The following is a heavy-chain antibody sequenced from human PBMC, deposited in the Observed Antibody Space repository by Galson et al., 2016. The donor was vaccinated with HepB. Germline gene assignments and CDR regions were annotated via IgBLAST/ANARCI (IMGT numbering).Heavy chain of an antibody. Sequence: SVKVSCKASGYTFTSYSIHWVRQAPGQRPEWMGWINAGNGNTKYSQKFQGRVTITRDTSASTAYMELSSLRSEDTTVFYCARGDPRDCTTASCFYPNFYYYGMHGWGQGTSVIVSS. CDR3: ARGDPRDCTTASCFYPNFYYYGMHG. D-gene: IGHD2-2*01. V-gene: IGHV1-3*01. CDR1: GYTFTSYS. CDR2: INAGNGNT. J-gene: IGHJ6*02.